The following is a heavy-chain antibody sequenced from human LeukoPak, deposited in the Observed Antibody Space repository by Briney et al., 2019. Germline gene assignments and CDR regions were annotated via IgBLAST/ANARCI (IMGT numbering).Heavy chain of an antibody. CDR3: VKFTRSYSDSRSDY. CDR2: ISGNGVRT. CDR1: GFTFSNFA. D-gene: IGHD3-22*01. V-gene: IGHV3-23*01. Sequence: PGGSLRLSCVASGFTFSNFAMSWVRQAPGKGLEWVSSISGNGVRTYYADSVKGRVSISRDTSKNTLYLQMNSLRAEDTAVYYCVKFTRSYSDSRSDYWGQGTLVTVSS. J-gene: IGHJ4*02.